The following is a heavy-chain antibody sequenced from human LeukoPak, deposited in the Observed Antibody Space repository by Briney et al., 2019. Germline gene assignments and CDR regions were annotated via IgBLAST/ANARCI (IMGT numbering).Heavy chain of an antibody. V-gene: IGHV3-7*05. CDR1: GFTFSSYA. CDR2: IKQDGSEK. CDR3: ARDMVRGAAEIDY. Sequence: GGSLRLSCAASGFTFSSYAMSWVRQAPGKGLEWVGNIKQDGSEKYYVDSVKGRFTISRDNAKNSLYLQMNSLRGEDTAVYCCARDMVRGAAEIDYWGQGTLVTVSS. D-gene: IGHD3-10*01. J-gene: IGHJ4*02.